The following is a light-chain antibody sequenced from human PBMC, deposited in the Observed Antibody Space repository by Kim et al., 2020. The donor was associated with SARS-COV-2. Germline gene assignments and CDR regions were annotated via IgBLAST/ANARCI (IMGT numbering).Light chain of an antibody. CDR3: MHALLTPIT. J-gene: IGKJ5*01. V-gene: IGKV2-28*01. Sequence: DIVMTQSPLSLPVTPGEPASISCRSSQSLLNSNGYNYLNWYLQKAGQSPQLLIYLGSNRASGVPDRFSGSGSGTDFTLKISRVEAEDVGIYYCMHALLTPITFGQGTRLEIK. CDR1: QSLLNSNGYNY. CDR2: LGS.